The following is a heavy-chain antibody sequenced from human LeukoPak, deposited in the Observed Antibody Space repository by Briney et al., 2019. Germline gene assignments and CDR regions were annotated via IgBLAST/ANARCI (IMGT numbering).Heavy chain of an antibody. D-gene: IGHD6-19*01. CDR2: ISSSSSYI. V-gene: IGHV3-21*01. Sequence: GGSLRLSCAASGFTFSSYSMNWVRQAPGKGLEWVSSISSSSSYIYYADSVKGRFTISRDNANNTLYLQMNSLRAEDTAVYYCARGGIQVSGIDEFDYWGQGTLVTVSS. CDR1: GFTFSSYS. CDR3: ARGGIQVSGIDEFDY. J-gene: IGHJ4*02.